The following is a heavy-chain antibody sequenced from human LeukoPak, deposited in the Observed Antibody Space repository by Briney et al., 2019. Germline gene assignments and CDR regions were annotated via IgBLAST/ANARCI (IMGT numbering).Heavy chain of an antibody. D-gene: IGHD6-6*01. CDR2: IYYSGST. CDR1: GGSISSSSYY. Sequence: SETLSLTCTVSGGSISSSSYYWGWIRQPPGKGLEWIGSIYYSGSTYYNPSLKSRVTISVDTSKNQFSLKLSSVTAADTAVYYCARYLLEYSSSFYYYYMDVWGKGTTVTVSS. CDR3: ARYLLEYSSSFYYYYMDV. V-gene: IGHV4-39*01. J-gene: IGHJ6*03.